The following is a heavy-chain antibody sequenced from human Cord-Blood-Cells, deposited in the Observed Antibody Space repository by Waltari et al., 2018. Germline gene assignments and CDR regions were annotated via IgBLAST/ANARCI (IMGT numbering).Heavy chain of an antibody. D-gene: IGHD1-26*01. CDR3: AKVRWELLREDY. CDR1: GFTFSSYS. Sequence: EVQLLESGGGLVQPGGSLRLSGAASGFTFSSYSMCWVRQAPGKGMEWGSAISGSGGSTYYADSVKGRFTISRDNSKNTLYLQMNSLRAEDTAVYYCAKVRWELLREDYWGQGTLVTVSS. J-gene: IGHJ4*02. V-gene: IGHV3-23*01. CDR2: ISGSGGST.